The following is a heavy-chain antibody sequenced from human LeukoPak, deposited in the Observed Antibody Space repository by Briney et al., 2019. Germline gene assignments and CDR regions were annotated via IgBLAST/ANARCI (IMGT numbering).Heavy chain of an antibody. J-gene: IGHJ4*02. CDR3: ARVNYGSGAYYFDY. Sequence: SETLSLTCTVSGGSISSYYWIWIRQPAGKGREWIGRIYTSGSTNYNPSLKSRVTMLVDTSKNQFSLKLSSVTAADTAVYYCARVNYGSGAYYFDYWGQRTLVTVYS. D-gene: IGHD3-10*01. CDR2: IYTSGST. CDR1: GGSISSYY. V-gene: IGHV4-4*07.